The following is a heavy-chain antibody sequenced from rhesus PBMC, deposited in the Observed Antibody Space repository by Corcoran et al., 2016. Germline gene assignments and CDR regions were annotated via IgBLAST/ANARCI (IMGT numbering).Heavy chain of an antibody. CDR3: TQYSNYFDY. CDR2: IRESGGTI. Sequence: DVQLVESGGGLVKPGGSLRLSCVASGFTFSSYVMHWVRQAPGKGLEWVSVIRESGGTIYYADSVKGRFTIARDNAKNSLLLQMNSRRAEATAVYYGTQYSNYFDYWGQGVLVTVSS. J-gene: IGHJ4*01. D-gene: IGHD4-23*01. CDR1: GFTFSSYV. V-gene: IGHV3S26*01.